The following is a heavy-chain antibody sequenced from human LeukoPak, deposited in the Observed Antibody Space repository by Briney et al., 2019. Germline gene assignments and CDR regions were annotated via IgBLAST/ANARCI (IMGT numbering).Heavy chain of an antibody. J-gene: IGHJ4*02. D-gene: IGHD3-10*01. CDR1: GYTFTGYY. V-gene: IGHV1-2*02. CDR3: ARGGSGSYYPFAY. CDR2: INPNSGGT. Sequence: ASVKVSCKASGYTFTGYYMHWVRQTPGQGLEWMGWINPNSGGTNYAQKFQGRVTMTRDTSISTAYMELSRLRSDDTAVYYCARGGSGSYYPFAYWGQGTLVTVSS.